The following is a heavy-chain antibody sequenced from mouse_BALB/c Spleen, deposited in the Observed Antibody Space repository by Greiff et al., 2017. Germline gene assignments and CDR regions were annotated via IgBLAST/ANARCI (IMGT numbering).Heavy chain of an antibody. CDR3: ARDVYYDYDYFGY. Sequence: EVMLVESGGGLVQPGGSLKLSCAASGFTFSSYGMSWVRQTPDKRLELVATINSNGGSTYYPDSVKGRFTISRDNAKNTLYLQMSSLKSEDTAMYYCARDVYYDYDYFGYWGQGTTLTVSS. J-gene: IGHJ2*01. CDR2: INSNGGST. V-gene: IGHV5-6-3*01. CDR1: GFTFSSYG. D-gene: IGHD2-4*01.